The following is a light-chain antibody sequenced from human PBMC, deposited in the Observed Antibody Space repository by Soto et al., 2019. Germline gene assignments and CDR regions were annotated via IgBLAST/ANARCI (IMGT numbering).Light chain of an antibody. CDR2: TNT. V-gene: IGLV1-44*01. CDR3: AAWDDSLRGYV. J-gene: IGLJ1*01. CDR1: GSNIGSNT. Sequence: QSALTQPPSASGTPGQRVTISCSGSGSNIGSNTVNWYQQFPGTAPKLLIYTNTQRPSGVPDRFSGSKSGTSASLAISGLQSEDEADYYCAAWDDSLRGYVFGTGTKLTVL.